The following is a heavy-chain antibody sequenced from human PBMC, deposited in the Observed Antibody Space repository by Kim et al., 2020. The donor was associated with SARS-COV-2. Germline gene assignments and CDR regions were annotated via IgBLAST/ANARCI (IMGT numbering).Heavy chain of an antibody. Sequence: SHTLSLTCAISGDSVSSNTDSWNWIRLSPSRGLEWLGRTYYRSRWFYDYALSVQSRIIVSPDTSRNQFSLQLNSVTLEDTALYYCARGARRVNGFDIWGQGTMVTVSP. V-gene: IGHV6-1*01. CDR1: GDSVSSNTDS. CDR2: TYYRSRWFY. J-gene: IGHJ3*02. D-gene: IGHD3-16*01. CDR3: ARGARRVNGFDI.